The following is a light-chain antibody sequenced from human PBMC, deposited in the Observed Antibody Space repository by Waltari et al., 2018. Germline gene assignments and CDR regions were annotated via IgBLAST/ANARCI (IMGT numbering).Light chain of an antibody. CDR1: SSDVGGYNY. V-gene: IGLV2-14*01. Sequence: QSALTQPASVSGSPGQSITISCTGTSSDVGGYNYVSWYQQHPGKAPKLMIYDVSKRPSGVSNPFSGSKSGNTASLTISGLQAEDEADYYCSSYTSSSTWVVGGGTKLTVL. CDR3: SSYTSSSTWV. CDR2: DVS. J-gene: IGLJ3*02.